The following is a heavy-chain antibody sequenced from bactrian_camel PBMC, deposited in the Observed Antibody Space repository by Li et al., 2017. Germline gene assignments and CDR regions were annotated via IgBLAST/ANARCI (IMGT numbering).Heavy chain of an antibody. CDR1: GASYTHYC. Sequence: HVQLVESGGDSVQPGGSLRLSCVASGASYTHYCMGWFRQPPGKEREALATIDTRGTTTYGVSFKGRFTISLDYANSTMYLQMNNLKPEDTAMYYCAAGTIGGFFAYWGQGTQVTVS. CDR2: IDTRGTT. CDR3: AAGTIGGFFAY. D-gene: IGHD2*01. V-gene: IGHV3S53*01. J-gene: IGHJ6*01.